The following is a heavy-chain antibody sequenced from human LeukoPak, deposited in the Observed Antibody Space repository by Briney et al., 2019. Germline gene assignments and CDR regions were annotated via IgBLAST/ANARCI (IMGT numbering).Heavy chain of an antibody. Sequence: NPPETLSLTCTGSGGSISSSGYYWGWIRQPPGKGLEWIASINYSGTTYYNPSLKSRVTISEDRSKSQFSLKLSSVTAADTAVYYCARLRDGRWLLEYWGQGTLVTVSS. D-gene: IGHD5-24*01. CDR3: ARLRDGRWLLEY. CDR1: GGSISSSGYY. V-gene: IGHV4-39*01. J-gene: IGHJ4*02. CDR2: INYSGTT.